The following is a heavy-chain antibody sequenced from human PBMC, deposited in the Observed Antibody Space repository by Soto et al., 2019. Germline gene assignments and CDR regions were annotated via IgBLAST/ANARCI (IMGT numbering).Heavy chain of an antibody. CDR3: ARGPESSGYYYLGGSY. D-gene: IGHD3-22*01. J-gene: IGHJ4*02. CDR2: INHSGST. Sequence: SETLSLTCAVYGGSFSGYYWSWIRQPPGKGLEWIGEINHSGSTNYNPSLKSRVTISVDTSKNQFSLKLSSVTAADTAVYYCARGPESSGYYYLGGSYWGQGTLVTVSS. V-gene: IGHV4-34*01. CDR1: GGSFSGYY.